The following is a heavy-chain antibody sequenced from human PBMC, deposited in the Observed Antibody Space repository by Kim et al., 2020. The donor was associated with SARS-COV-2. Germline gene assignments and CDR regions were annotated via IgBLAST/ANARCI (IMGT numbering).Heavy chain of an antibody. J-gene: IGHJ4*02. Sequence: GGSLRLSCAASGFTFSSYAMSWVRQAPGKGLEWVSAISGSGGSTYYADSVKGRFTISRDNSKNTLYLQMNSLRAEDTAVYYCAKDRFPCTNGVCSRPFDYWGQGTLVTVSS. D-gene: IGHD2-8*01. CDR1: GFTFSSYA. V-gene: IGHV3-23*01. CDR2: ISGSGGST. CDR3: AKDRFPCTNGVCSRPFDY.